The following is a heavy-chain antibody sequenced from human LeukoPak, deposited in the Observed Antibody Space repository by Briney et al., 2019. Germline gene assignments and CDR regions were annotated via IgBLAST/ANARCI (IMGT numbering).Heavy chain of an antibody. D-gene: IGHD3-22*01. J-gene: IGHJ4*02. CDR1: GFTFSSYR. CDR3: ARGPDSSGYYSGY. V-gene: IGHV3-21*01. Sequence: GGSLRLSCAASGFTFSSYRMNWVRQGPGKGLEWVSSISSSSSYIYYADSVKGRFTISRDNAKNSLYLQMNGLRAEDTAVYYCARGPDSSGYYSGYWGQGTLVTVSS. CDR2: ISSSSSYI.